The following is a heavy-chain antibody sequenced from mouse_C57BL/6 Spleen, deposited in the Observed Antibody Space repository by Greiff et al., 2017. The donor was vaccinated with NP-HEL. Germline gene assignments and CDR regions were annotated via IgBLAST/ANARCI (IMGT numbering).Heavy chain of an antibody. CDR3: SRSIHSIAMDY. CDR1: GYAFTNYL. CDR2: INPGSGGT. D-gene: IGHD2-10*02. V-gene: IGHV1-54*01. Sequence: QVQLKQSGAELVRPGTSVKVSCKASGYAFTNYLIEWVKQRPGQGLEWIGVINPGSGGTNYNEKFKGKATLTADKASSTAYMQLSSLTSEDSAVYFCSRSIHSIAMDYWGQGTSVTVSS. J-gene: IGHJ4*01.